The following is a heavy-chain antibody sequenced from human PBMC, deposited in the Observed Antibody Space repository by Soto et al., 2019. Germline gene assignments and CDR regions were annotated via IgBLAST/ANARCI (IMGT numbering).Heavy chain of an antibody. CDR3: ARISGMAYYDFWSGPTGFDY. D-gene: IGHD3-3*01. V-gene: IGHV3-21*04. CDR1: GFTFSSYS. J-gene: IGHJ4*02. Sequence: EVQLVESGGGLVKPGGSLRLSCAASGFTFSSYSMNWVRQAPGKGLEWVSSISSSSSYIYYADSVKGRFTISRDNAKNSLYLQMNSLRAEDTAVYYCARISGMAYYDFWSGPTGFDYWGQGTLVTVSS. CDR2: ISSSSSYI.